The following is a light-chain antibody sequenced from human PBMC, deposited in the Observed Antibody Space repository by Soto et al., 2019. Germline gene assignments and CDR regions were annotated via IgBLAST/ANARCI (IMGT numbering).Light chain of an antibody. CDR2: GAS. V-gene: IGKV3-20*01. CDR3: QQYGSSSYT. J-gene: IGKJ2*01. Sequence: EIVLTQSPGTLSLSPGERGTLSCRASQSVSSSYLAWYQQKPGQAPRLLIYGASSRATGIPDRFSGSGSGTDFTLTISRLEPEDFVVYYCQQYGSSSYTFGQGTKLEIK. CDR1: QSVSSSY.